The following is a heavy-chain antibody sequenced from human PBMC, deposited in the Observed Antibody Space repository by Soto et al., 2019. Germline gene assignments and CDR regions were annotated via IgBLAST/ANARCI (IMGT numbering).Heavy chain of an antibody. CDR3: ARDVDTATAYYYYGIDV. D-gene: IGHD5-18*01. CDR2: IWYDGSNK. CDR1: GFTFSSYG. V-gene: IGHV3-33*01. J-gene: IGHJ6*02. Sequence: GGSLRLSCAASGFTFSSYGMHWVRQAPGKGLEWVAVIWYDGSNKYYADSVKGRFTISRDNSKNTLYLQMNSLRAEDTAVYYCARDVDTATAYYYYGIDVWGQGTTVPVS.